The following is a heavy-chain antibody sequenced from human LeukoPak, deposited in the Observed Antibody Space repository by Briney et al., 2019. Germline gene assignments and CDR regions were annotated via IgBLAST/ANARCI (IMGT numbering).Heavy chain of an antibody. D-gene: IGHD2-2*01. CDR1: GYSISSGCY. V-gene: IGHV4-38-2*01. Sequence: KPSETLSLTCAVSGYSISSGCYWGWIRQPPGKGLEWIGSIYHSGSTYYNPSLKSRVTISVDTSKNQFSLKLSFVTAADTAVYYCARVWSGYCSSTSCYVAYNWFDPWGQGTLVTVS. CDR2: IYHSGST. CDR3: ARVWSGYCSSTSCYVAYNWFDP. J-gene: IGHJ5*02.